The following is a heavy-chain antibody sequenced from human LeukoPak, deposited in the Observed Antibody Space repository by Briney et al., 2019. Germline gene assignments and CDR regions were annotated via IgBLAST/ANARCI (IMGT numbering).Heavy chain of an antibody. J-gene: IGHJ4*01. CDR2: INPNTGGT. Sequence: ASVKVSCKASGYTFTDYYFHWVRQVPGQGLECMGWINPNTGGTNYPQKSQGRVTMTRDTAISTAYMELTSLRSDDTAVYYCARDLGATTGAPWYYFDNWGQGTLVTVPS. CDR1: GYTFTDYY. V-gene: IGHV1-2*02. CDR3: ARDLGATTGAPWYYFDN. D-gene: IGHD1-26*01.